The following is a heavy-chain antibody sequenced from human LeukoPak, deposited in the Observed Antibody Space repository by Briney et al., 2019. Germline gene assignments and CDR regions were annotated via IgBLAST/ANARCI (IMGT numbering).Heavy chain of an antibody. CDR1: GFTFDDYA. D-gene: IGHD1-26*01. Sequence: PGRSLRLSCAASGFTFDDYAMHWVRQAPGKGLEWVSGIGWNSGSIGYADSVKGRFTISRDNAKNSLYLQMNSLRAEDTALYYCAKSLSRELLYAFDIWGQGTMVTVPS. CDR3: AKSLSRELLYAFDI. J-gene: IGHJ3*02. CDR2: IGWNSGSI. V-gene: IGHV3-9*01.